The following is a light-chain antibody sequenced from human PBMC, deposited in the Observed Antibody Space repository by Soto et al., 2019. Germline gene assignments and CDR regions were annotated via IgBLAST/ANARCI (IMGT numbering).Light chain of an antibody. Sequence: DIHITQSPSCVSPSLRDRFTITCRASQGISSWLAWYQQKPGKAPKLLIYAASSLQSGVPSRFSGSGSGTDFTLTISRLQPEDFATYYCQQANSFPRTFGGGTKVDI. V-gene: IGKV1-12*01. CDR2: AAS. CDR1: QGISSW. J-gene: IGKJ4*01. CDR3: QQANSFPRT.